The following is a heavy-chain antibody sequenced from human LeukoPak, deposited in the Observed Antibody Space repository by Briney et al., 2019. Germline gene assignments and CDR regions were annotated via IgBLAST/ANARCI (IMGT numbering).Heavy chain of an antibody. CDR3: ARDGCSSTSCYKGNAFDI. CDR1: GFTFSSYS. V-gene: IGHV3-48*04. D-gene: IGHD2-2*02. CDR2: ISSSSSTI. J-gene: IGHJ3*02. Sequence: GGSLRLSCAASGFTFSSYSMNWVRQAPGKGLEWVSYISSSSSTIYYADSVKGRFTISRDNAKNSLYLQMNSLRAEDTAVYYCARDGCSSTSCYKGNAFDIWGQGTMVTVSS.